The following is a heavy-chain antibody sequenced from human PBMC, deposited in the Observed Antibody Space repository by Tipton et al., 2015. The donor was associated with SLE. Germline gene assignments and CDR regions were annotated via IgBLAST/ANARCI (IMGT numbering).Heavy chain of an antibody. D-gene: IGHD4-23*01. CDR3: ARGGTVAGASDI. J-gene: IGHJ3*02. CDR2: INHSGST. Sequence: TLSLTCAVSGGSISSGGYSWSWIRQPPGKGLEWIGEINHSGSTNYNPSLKSRVTISVDTSKNQFSLKLSSVTAADTAVYYCARGGTVAGASDIWGQGTMVTVSS. V-gene: IGHV4-30-2*01. CDR1: GGSISSGGYS.